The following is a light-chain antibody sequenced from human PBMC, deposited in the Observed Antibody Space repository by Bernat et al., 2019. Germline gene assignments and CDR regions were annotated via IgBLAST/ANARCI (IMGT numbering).Light chain of an antibody. CDR1: QSISSW. Sequence: DIQMTQSPSTLSASVGDRVTITCRASQSISSWLAWYQQKPGKAPKLLIYKASSLESGVPSRFSGSGSGTEFTLTISSLQPDDFATYYCQQYNSYSSTFGQGNKLGIK. V-gene: IGKV1-5*03. J-gene: IGKJ2*02. CDR2: KAS. CDR3: QQYNSYSST.